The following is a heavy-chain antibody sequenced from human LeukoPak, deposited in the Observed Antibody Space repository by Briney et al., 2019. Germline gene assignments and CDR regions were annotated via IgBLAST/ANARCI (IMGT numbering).Heavy chain of an antibody. CDR3: ARVSYSYGRGGWFDP. CDR2: INHSGST. V-gene: IGHV4-34*01. J-gene: IGHJ5*02. CDR1: GGSFSGYY. D-gene: IGHD5-18*01. Sequence: NPSETLSLTCAVYGGSFSGYYWSWIHQPPGKGLEWIGEINHSGSTNYNPSLKSRVTISVDTSKNQFSLKLSSVTAADTAVYYCARVSYSYGRGGWFDPWGQGTLVTVSS.